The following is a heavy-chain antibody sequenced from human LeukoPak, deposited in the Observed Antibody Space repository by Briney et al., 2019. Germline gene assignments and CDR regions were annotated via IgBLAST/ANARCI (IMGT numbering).Heavy chain of an antibody. CDR3: ARGGSSGWYGGDI. J-gene: IGHJ3*02. D-gene: IGHD6-19*01. V-gene: IGHV3-20*04. Sequence: GGSLRLSCAASGFTFDDYGMSWVRQAPGKGLEWVSGINWNGGSTGYADSVKGRFTISRDSAKNSLYLQMNSLRAEGTALYYCARGGSSGWYGGDIWGQGTMVTVSS. CDR1: GFTFDDYG. CDR2: INWNGGST.